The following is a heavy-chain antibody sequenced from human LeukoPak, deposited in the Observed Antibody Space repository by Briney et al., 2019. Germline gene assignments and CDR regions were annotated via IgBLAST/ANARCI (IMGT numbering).Heavy chain of an antibody. V-gene: IGHV4-34*01. J-gene: IGHJ6*03. CDR2: INHSGST. D-gene: IGHD6-13*01. CDR1: GRSLSGYY. CDR3: ARARGPAAAGTILRYYYYYYMDV. Sequence: SETLSLTCAVYGRSLSGYYWSWIRQPPGKGLEWIGEINHSGSTNYNPSLKSRVTISVDTSKNQFSLKLSSVTAADTAVYYCARARGPAAAGTILRYYYYYYMDVWGKGTTVTVSS.